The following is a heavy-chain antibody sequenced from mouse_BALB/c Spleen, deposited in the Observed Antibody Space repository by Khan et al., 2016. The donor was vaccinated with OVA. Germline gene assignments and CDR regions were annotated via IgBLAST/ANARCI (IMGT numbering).Heavy chain of an antibody. CDR1: GYSITSDYA. D-gene: IGHD1-1*01. CDR3: ARVYGGDFDY. Sequence: VQLQQSGPGLVKPSQSLSLTCTVTGYSITSDYAWNWIRQFPGNKLEWMGYISYSGNTNYNPSLTSRISITRDTSKNQFFLQLNSVTTEDTATYYCARVYGGDFDYWGQGTTLTVSS. V-gene: IGHV3-2*02. J-gene: IGHJ2*01. CDR2: ISYSGNT.